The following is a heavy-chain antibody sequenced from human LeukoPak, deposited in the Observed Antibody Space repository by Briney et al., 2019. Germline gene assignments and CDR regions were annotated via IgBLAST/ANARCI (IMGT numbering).Heavy chain of an antibody. CDR2: IYHSGST. CDR3: ARADTEAGYSNYYFDY. Sequence: PSGTLSLTCAVSGGSISSGGYSWSWIRQPPGKGLEWIGYIYHSGSTYYNPSLKSRVTISVDTSKNQFSLKLSSVTAADTAVYYCARADTEAGYSNYYFDYWGQGTLVTVSS. V-gene: IGHV4-30-2*05. J-gene: IGHJ4*02. D-gene: IGHD2-15*01. CDR1: GGSISSGGYS.